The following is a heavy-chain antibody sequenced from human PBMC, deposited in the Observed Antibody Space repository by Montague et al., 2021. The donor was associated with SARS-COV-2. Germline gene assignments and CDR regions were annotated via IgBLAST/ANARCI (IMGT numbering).Heavy chain of an antibody. Sequence: SLRLSCAASGFTFSSFSMNWVRQAPGKGLEWVAVISYDGNIKNYIDSVKGRFTISRDNSKNTLYLQMNGLRPDDTAVYYCARGPHYCSGGDCFWGQGALVTVSS. CDR1: GFTFSSFS. CDR3: ARGPHYCSGGDCF. CDR2: ISYDGNIK. D-gene: IGHD2-15*01. V-gene: IGHV3-30*03. J-gene: IGHJ4*02.